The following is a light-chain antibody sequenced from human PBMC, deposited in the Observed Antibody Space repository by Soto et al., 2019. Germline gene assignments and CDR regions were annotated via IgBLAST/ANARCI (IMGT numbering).Light chain of an antibody. V-gene: IGKV1-39*01. CDR1: QSISSY. CDR2: SAS. Sequence: DIQMTQSPSSLSASVGHKLTITXXASQSISSYLNWYQQKPGKAPKLLIYSASTLHSGVPSRFTGSGSETDFTLTITSLQPEDFATYYCQHGYVAPYSFGQGTKVDIK. J-gene: IGKJ2*03. CDR3: QHGYVAPYS.